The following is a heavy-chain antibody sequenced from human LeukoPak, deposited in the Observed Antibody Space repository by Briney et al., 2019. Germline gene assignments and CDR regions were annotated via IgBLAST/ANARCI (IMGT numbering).Heavy chain of an antibody. V-gene: IGHV4-59*01. J-gene: IGHJ4*02. D-gene: IGHD2-2*01. Sequence: PSETLSLTCTVSGGSISSYSWSWIRQPPGKGLEWIGYIYYSGSTNYNPSLKSRVTISVDTSKNQFSLKLSSVTAADTAVYYCARGPSPFGYWGQGTLVTVSS. CDR2: IYYSGST. CDR3: ARGPSPFGY. CDR1: GGSISSYS.